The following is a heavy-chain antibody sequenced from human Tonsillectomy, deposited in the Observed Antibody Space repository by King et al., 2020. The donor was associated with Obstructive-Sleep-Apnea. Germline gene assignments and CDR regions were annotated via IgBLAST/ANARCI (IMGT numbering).Heavy chain of an antibody. CDR2: ISYDGSNK. V-gene: IGHV3-30-3*01. J-gene: IGHJ4*02. CDR1: GFTFSTYS. CDR3: ARDQNYVSGSYYVSVYFDY. Sequence: VQLVESGGGVVQPGRSLRLSCAASGFTFSTYSIHWVRQAPGKGLEWVAVISYDGSNKYYADSVKGRFTISRDNSKNTLYLQMNSLRAEDTAVYYCARDQNYVSGSYYVSVYFDYWGQGTLVTVSS. D-gene: IGHD3-10*01.